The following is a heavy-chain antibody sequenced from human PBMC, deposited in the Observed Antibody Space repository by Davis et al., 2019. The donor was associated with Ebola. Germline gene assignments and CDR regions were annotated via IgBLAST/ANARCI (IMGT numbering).Heavy chain of an antibody. Sequence: SETLSLTCAVSGGSISSSNWWSWVRQPPGKGLEWIGEIYHSGSTNYNPSLKSRVTISVDKSKNQFSLKLSSVTAADTAVYYCARVGGNLYCTGGVCRPYYYYYGMDVWGQGTTVTVSS. V-gene: IGHV4-4*02. CDR1: GGSISSSNW. J-gene: IGHJ6*02. CDR2: IYHSGST. CDR3: ARVGGNLYCTGGVCRPYYYYYGMDV. D-gene: IGHD2-8*02.